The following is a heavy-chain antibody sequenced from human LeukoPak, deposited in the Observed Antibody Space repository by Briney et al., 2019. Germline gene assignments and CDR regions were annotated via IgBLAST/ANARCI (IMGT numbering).Heavy chain of an antibody. V-gene: IGHV7-4-1*02. D-gene: IGHD3-10*01. CDR2: INTNTGNP. CDR3: ASRGGSGSFTFDI. J-gene: IGHJ3*02. CDR1: GYTFTRYG. Sequence: ASVKVSCKASGYTFTRYGVNWVRQAPGQGLEWMGWINTNTGNPTYAQGFTGRFVFSLDTSVSTAYLQISSLKAEDTAVYYCASRGGSGSFTFDIWGQGTMVTVSS.